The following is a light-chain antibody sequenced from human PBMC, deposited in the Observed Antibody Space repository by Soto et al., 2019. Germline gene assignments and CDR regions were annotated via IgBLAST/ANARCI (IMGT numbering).Light chain of an antibody. Sequence: EIVMTQSPATLSVSPGERATLSCRASQSVNSSLAWYQQKPGQAPRLLIYGASTRATAIPARSSGSGSGTEFTLTISSLQSEDFAVYYCHQYNNWLWTFGQGTKVEIK. V-gene: IGKV3-15*01. CDR3: HQYNNWLWT. J-gene: IGKJ1*01. CDR2: GAS. CDR1: QSVNSS.